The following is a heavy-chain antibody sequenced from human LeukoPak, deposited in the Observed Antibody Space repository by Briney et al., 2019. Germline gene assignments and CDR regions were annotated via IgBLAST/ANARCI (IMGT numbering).Heavy chain of an antibody. D-gene: IGHD6-13*01. CDR2: ISSSSSYI. Sequence: GGSLRLSCAASGFTFSSYEMNWVRQAPGKGLEWVSSISSSSSYIYYADSVKGRFTISRDNAKNSLYLQMNSLRAEDTAVYYCARDLYSILATAAGPSWGQGTLVTVSS. CDR3: ARDLYSILATAAGPS. CDR1: GFTFSSYE. J-gene: IGHJ5*02. V-gene: IGHV3-21*01.